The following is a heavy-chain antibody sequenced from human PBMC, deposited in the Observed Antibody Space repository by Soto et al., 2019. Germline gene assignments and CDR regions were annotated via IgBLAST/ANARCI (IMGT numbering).Heavy chain of an antibody. CDR1: GFTVSSNY. D-gene: IGHD2-15*01. Sequence: PGGSLRLSCAASGFTVSSNYMSWVRQAPGKGLEWVSAIYSGGSTYYGDSVKGRFTISRDNSKNTLYLQMNSLRAEDTAVYYCARDSYCSGGSCYPGFLDYWGQGTLVTVSS. CDR3: ARDSYCSGGSCYPGFLDY. J-gene: IGHJ4*02. CDR2: IYSGGST. V-gene: IGHV3-66*01.